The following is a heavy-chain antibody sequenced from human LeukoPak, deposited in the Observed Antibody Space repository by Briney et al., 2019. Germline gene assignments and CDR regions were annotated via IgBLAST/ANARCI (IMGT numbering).Heavy chain of an antibody. D-gene: IGHD4-23*01. CDR1: GFSLSTSGVG. Sequence: ECGPTLVNPTQTLTLTCTFSGFSLSTSGVGVGWIRQPPLKALVWLALIYWDDDKRYSPSLESRLTITKDTSKNQVVLTMTNMDPVDTATYYCAHRLVTTNFDYWGQGTLVTVSS. CDR3: AHRLVTTNFDY. J-gene: IGHJ4*02. V-gene: IGHV2-5*02. CDR2: IYWDDDK.